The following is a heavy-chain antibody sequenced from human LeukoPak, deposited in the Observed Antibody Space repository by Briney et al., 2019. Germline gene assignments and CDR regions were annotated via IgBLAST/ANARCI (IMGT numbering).Heavy chain of an antibody. CDR2: INHSGST. CDR3: ARGRIAARRWFDP. J-gene: IGHJ5*02. CDR1: GGSFSGYY. V-gene: IGHV4-34*01. D-gene: IGHD6-6*01. Sequence: SETLSLTCAVYGGSFSGYYWSWIRQPPGKGLEGIGEINHSGSTNYNPSIKSRVTISVDTSTNQCSLKLSAVPAADTAVYYCARGRIAARRWFDPWGQGTLVTVSS.